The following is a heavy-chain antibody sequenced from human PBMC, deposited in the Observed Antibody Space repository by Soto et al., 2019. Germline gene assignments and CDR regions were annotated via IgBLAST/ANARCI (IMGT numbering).Heavy chain of an antibody. CDR3: AKLQGSGSYYDDDY. J-gene: IGHJ4*02. V-gene: IGHV1-69*01. D-gene: IGHD3-10*01. CDR1: GGTFSSYR. Sequence: QVQLVQSGAEVKKPGSSVKVSCKASGGTFSSYRINWVRQAPGQGLEWVGGIVPVFGTANYAPKFHGRLRITADDYTRTVNMELRRLTSDDTAVYYCAKLQGSGSYYDDDYWGQGTLVTVSS. CDR2: IVPVFGTA.